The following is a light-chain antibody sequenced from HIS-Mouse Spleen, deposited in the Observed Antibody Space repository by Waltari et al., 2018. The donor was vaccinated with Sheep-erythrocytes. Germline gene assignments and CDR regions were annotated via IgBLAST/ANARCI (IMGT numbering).Light chain of an antibody. V-gene: IGKV3-11*01. CDR3: QQRSNWYT. Sequence: DIVFPQSPAPLSLSPGDRATLSCRASQSVSSYLAWYQQKPGQAPRLLIYDASNRATGIPARFSGSGSGTDFTLTISSLEPEDFAVYYCQQRSNWYTFGQGTKLEIK. J-gene: IGKJ2*01. CDR2: DAS. CDR1: QSVSSY.